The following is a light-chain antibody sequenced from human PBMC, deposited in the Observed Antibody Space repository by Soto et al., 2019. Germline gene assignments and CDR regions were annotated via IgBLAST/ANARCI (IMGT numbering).Light chain of an antibody. CDR1: SSNIGSNY. CDR2: RNN. CDR3: QSFDSSLRVYV. V-gene: IGLV1-47*01. J-gene: IGLJ1*01. Sequence: QSVLTQPPSASGTPGQRVNISCSGSSSNIGSNYVYWYRQFPGTAPKLLIQRNNQRPSGVPARFSGSKSGTSASLVISGLQAEDEADYYCQSFDSSLRVYVFGSGTKVTVL.